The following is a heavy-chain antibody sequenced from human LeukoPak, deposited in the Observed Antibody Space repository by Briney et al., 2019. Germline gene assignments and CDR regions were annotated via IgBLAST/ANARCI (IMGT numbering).Heavy chain of an antibody. J-gene: IGHJ4*02. D-gene: IGHD1-26*01. CDR1: GGSFSGYY. CDR3: ARRGIVGAKMVH. V-gene: IGHV4-34*01. CDR2: INHSGST. Sequence: SETLSLTCAVYGGSFSGYYWSWIRQPPGKGLEWIGEINHSGSTNYNPSLKSRVTISVDTSKNQFSLKLSSVTAADTAVYYCARRGIVGAKMVHWGQGTLVTVSS.